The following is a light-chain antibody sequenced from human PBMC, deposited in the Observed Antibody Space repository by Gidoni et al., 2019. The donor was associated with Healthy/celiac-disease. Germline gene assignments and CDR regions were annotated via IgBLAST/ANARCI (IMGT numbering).Light chain of an antibody. CDR1: QSVSSRD. V-gene: IGKV3-20*01. CDR2: VAS. Sequence: EIVLTQSPGTLSLSPGERATRSCRASQSVSSRDLALYQKKPGQAPRLLIYVASSSAHGIHDRFSGSGSGTDFPLPISRLEPEDFAVYYCQQYGSSPLTFGGGTKVEIK. J-gene: IGKJ4*01. CDR3: QQYGSSPLT.